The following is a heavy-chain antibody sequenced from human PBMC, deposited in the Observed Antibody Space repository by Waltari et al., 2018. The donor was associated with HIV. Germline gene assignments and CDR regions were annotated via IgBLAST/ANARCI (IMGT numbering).Heavy chain of an antibody. V-gene: IGHV1-69*01. CDR2: IIPIVGTA. J-gene: IGHJ6*02. CDR3: ASGVNSSSYPAGMDV. CDR1: GGTFSSYA. D-gene: IGHD6-13*01. Sequence: QVQLVQSGAEVKNPGSSVKVSCKASGGTFSSYAISWVRQAPGQGLEWMGGIIPIVGTANDAQKVQGRVTITADESTSTADMELSSLRSEDTAVYYCASGVNSSSYPAGMDVWGQGTTVTVSS.